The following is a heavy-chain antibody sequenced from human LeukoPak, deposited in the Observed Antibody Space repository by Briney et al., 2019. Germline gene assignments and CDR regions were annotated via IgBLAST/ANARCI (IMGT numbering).Heavy chain of an antibody. D-gene: IGHD3-10*01. Sequence: ASVKVSCKTFGYTFANYALHWVRQAPGQRPEWMGWITAANGNTKYSQNFQGRVAITRDTSASTAYMELSSLRSEDTAIYYCATLLGVRGVIRYYFDYWGQGTLVTVSS. J-gene: IGHJ4*02. V-gene: IGHV1-3*01. CDR3: ATLLGVRGVIRYYFDY. CDR2: ITAANGNT. CDR1: GYTFANYA.